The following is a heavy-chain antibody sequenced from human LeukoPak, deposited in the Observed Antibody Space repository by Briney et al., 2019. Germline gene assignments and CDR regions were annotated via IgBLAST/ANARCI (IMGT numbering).Heavy chain of an antibody. CDR2: IIPILGIA. CDR3: ARDYCSSTSCYANWFDP. J-gene: IGHJ5*02. V-gene: IGHV1-69*04. CDR1: GCTFSSYA. Sequence: SVKVSCKASGCTFSSYAISWVRQAPAQGLEWMGRIIPILGIANYAHKFQGRVTITADKSTSTAYMELSSLRSEDTAVYYCARDYCSSTSCYANWFDPWGQGTLVTVSS. D-gene: IGHD2-2*01.